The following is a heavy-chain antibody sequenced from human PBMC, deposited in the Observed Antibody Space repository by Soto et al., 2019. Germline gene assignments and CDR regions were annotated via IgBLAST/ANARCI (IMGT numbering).Heavy chain of an antibody. CDR3: ARAELVVVAATSYYYGMDV. CDR1: GGSISSSNW. V-gene: IGHV4-4*02. D-gene: IGHD2-15*01. J-gene: IGHJ6*01. Sequence: SETLSLTCAVSGGSISSSNWWSWVRQPPGKGLEWIGEIYHSGSTNYNPSLESRVTISVDKSKNQFSLKLSSVTAADTAVYYCARAELVVVAATSYYYGMDVWGQGTTVTVSS. CDR2: IYHSGST.